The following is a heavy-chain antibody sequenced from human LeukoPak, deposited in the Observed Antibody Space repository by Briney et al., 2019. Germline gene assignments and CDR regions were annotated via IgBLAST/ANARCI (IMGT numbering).Heavy chain of an antibody. D-gene: IGHD3-3*01. J-gene: IGHJ6*02. Sequence: GRSLRLSCAAFGFTFSSYAMHWVRQAPGKGLEWVAVISYDGSNKYYADSVKGRFTISRDNSKNTLYLQMNSLRAEDTAVYYCARGSTYDFWSGYFLQSRYYGMDVWGQGTTVTVSS. CDR1: GFTFSSYA. V-gene: IGHV3-30-3*01. CDR3: ARGSTYDFWSGYFLQSRYYGMDV. CDR2: ISYDGSNK.